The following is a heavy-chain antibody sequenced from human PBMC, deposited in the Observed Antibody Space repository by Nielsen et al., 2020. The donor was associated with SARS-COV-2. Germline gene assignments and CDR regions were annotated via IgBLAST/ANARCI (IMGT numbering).Heavy chain of an antibody. V-gene: IGHV2-70*11. CDR2: IDWDDDK. CDR3: ARNVVFGDGCLLRGYYFDY. Sequence: WIRQPPGKALEWLARIDWDDDKYYSTSLKTRLTISKDTSKNQVVLTMTNMDPVDTATYYCARNVVFGDGCLLRGYYFDYWGQGTLVTVSS. J-gene: IGHJ4*02. D-gene: IGHD5-24*01.